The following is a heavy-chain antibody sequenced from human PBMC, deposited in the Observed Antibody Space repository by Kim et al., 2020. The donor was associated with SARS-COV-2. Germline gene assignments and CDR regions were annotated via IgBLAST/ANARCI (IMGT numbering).Heavy chain of an antibody. D-gene: IGHD3-10*01. J-gene: IGHJ5*02. CDR1: GYTFTSYA. CDR3: ARDSPTMVRGVTVAGFDP. CDR2: INAGNGNT. V-gene: IGHV1-3*01. Sequence: ASVKVSCKASGYTFTSYAMHWVRQAPGQRLEWMGWINAGNGNTKYSQKFQGRVTITRDTSASTAYMELSSLRSEDTAVYYCARDSPTMVRGVTVAGFDPWGQGTLVTVSS.